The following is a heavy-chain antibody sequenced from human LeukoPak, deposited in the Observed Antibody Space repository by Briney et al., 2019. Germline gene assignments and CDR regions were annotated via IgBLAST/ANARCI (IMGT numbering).Heavy chain of an antibody. V-gene: IGHV1-8*02. D-gene: IGHD3-10*01. CDR2: TNPNSGNT. Sequence: ASVKVSCKASGYTFSSYGINWVRQAPGQGLGWMGWTNPNSGNTGYAQKFQGRVTMTRNTSVSTAYMDLSSLRSEDTAVYYCARGSSGDYSVSGSAWFDPWGQGTLVTVSS. CDR1: GYTFSSYG. CDR3: ARGSSGDYSVSGSAWFDP. J-gene: IGHJ5*02.